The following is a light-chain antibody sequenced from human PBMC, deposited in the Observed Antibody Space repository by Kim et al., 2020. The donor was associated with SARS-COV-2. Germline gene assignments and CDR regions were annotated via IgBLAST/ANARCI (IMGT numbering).Light chain of an antibody. CDR2: GKN. J-gene: IGLJ2*01. V-gene: IGLV3-19*01. CDR1: SLRSDD. CDR3: NSRDSNDKVV. Sequence: VALGQAVTITCQGDSLRSDDATWYQQKPGQAPIGVIYGKNNRPSGIPDRFSGSSSGNTASLTITGTQAGDEADYYCNSRDSNDKVVFGGGTQLTV.